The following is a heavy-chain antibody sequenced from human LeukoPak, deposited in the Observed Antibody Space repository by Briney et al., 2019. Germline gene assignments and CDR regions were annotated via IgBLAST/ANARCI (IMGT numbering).Heavy chain of an antibody. V-gene: IGHV4-59*01. CDR2: IYYSGST. Sequence: KSSETLSLTCTVLGGSISSYYWSWFRQPPGKGLEWIGYIYYSGSTNYNPALKSRVTISVDTSKIQCSRKLSSVTAADTAVYYCAREGPYYYDSSGYRGGEFDPWGQGTLVTVSS. D-gene: IGHD3-22*01. CDR1: GGSISSYY. J-gene: IGHJ5*02. CDR3: AREGPYYYDSSGYRGGEFDP.